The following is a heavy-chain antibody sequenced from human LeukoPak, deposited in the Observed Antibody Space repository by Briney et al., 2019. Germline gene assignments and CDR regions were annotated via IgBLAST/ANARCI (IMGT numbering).Heavy chain of an antibody. CDR1: GDTFSSYA. CDR3: ARDVGGGSSYYYYGMDV. Sequence: SVKVSCKASGDTFSSYAISWVRQAPGQGLEWMGGIIPIFGTANYAQKFQGRVTITADESTSTVYMEMSSLSSADTDAYSCARDVGGGSSYYYYGMDVWGKGTTVTVSS. D-gene: IGHD2-15*01. V-gene: IGHV1-69*13. J-gene: IGHJ6*04. CDR2: IIPIFGTA.